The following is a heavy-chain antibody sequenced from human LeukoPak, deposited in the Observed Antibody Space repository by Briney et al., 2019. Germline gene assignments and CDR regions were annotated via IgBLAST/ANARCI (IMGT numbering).Heavy chain of an antibody. V-gene: IGHV3-23*01. CDR2: ISGSGGST. J-gene: IGHJ5*02. CDR1: GFTFSSYA. Sequence: GRSLRLSCAASGFTFSSYAMSWVRQAPGKGLEWVSAISGSGGSTYYADSVKGRFTISRDNSKNTLYLQMNSLRAEDTAVYYCAKAPITMVRGVMNWFDPWGQGTLVTVSS. CDR3: AKAPITMVRGVMNWFDP. D-gene: IGHD3-10*01.